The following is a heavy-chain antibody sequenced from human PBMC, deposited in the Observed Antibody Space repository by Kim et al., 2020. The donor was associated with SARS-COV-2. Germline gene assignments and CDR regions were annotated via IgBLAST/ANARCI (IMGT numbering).Heavy chain of an antibody. Sequence: KGRINISRDNGKGSLYLQMNSLRAEDTAVYYCARSLYCSSTSCFYGMDVWGQGTTVTVSS. D-gene: IGHD2-2*01. V-gene: IGHV3-48*03. CDR3: ARSLYCSSTSCFYGMDV. J-gene: IGHJ6*02.